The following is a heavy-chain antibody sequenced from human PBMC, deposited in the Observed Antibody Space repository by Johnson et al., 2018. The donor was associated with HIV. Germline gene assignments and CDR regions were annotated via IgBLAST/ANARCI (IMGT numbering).Heavy chain of an antibody. CDR3: AKPPSMGADAFDI. CDR1: GFTFRSYA. CDR2: ITYDGRNK. J-gene: IGHJ3*02. Sequence: QMLLVESGGGVMQPGKSLRLSCEASGFTFRSYAMHWVRQAPGKGLEWVAVITYDGRNKYYADSVKGRFIIFRDNSKNLTNLQMNGLSDEDTADYYCAKPPSMGADAFDIWGQGTMVTVSS. D-gene: IGHD3-16*01. V-gene: IGHV3-30*18.